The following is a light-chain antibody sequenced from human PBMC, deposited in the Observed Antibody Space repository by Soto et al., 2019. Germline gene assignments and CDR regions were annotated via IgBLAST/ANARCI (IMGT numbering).Light chain of an antibody. CDR1: PSVTNY. V-gene: IGKV3-11*01. CDR3: QQRNIWPPVT. Sequence: EILLTQSPATRSLSPLEIVSLSFMLSPSVTNYLAWYQQEPGQPPRLLIYGAFNRAAGIPARFSGSGSGTDFTLTISSLEPEDSAVYYCQQRNIWPPVTFGQGTRLEIK. J-gene: IGKJ5*01. CDR2: GAF.